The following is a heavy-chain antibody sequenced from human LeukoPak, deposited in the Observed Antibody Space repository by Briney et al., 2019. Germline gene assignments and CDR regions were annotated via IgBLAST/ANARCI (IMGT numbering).Heavy chain of an antibody. V-gene: IGHV3-48*03. J-gene: IGHJ6*03. CDR1: GFTFSSYE. Sequence: PGGSLRLSCAAYGFTFSSYEMNWVRQAPGKGLEWVSYISSSGNTKYYADSVKGRFTISRDNAKNSLYLQMNSLRAEDTAVYYCARDLRGFPYYYYYMDVWGKGTTVTVSS. CDR2: ISSSGNTK. CDR3: ARDLRGFPYYYYYMDV.